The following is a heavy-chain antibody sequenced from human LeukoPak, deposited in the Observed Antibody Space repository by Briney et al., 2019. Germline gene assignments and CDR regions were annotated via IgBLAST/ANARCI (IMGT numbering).Heavy chain of an antibody. CDR1: GGSISSYY. CDR3: ASSLSPEDAFDI. CDR2: IYYSGGT. V-gene: IGHV4-59*01. D-gene: IGHD1-14*01. J-gene: IGHJ3*02. Sequence: PSETLSLTCTVSGGSISSYYWSWIRQPPGKGLEWIGYIYYSGGTNYNPSLKSRVTISVDTSKNQFSLKLSSVTAADTAVYYCASSLSPEDAFDIWGQGTMVTVSS.